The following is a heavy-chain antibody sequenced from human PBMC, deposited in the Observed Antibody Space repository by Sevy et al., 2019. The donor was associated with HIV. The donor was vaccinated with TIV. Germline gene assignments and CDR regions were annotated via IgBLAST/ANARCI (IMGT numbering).Heavy chain of an antibody. CDR3: ARAFEMVVVNPIDY. CDR2: ISYDGSNK. CDR1: GFTFSSYA. Sequence: GGSLRLSCAASGFTFSSYAMHWVRQAPGKGLEWVAVISYDGSNKYYADSVKGRFTISRDNSKNTLYLQMNSMRVEDTAVYYCARAFEMVVVNPIDYWGQGTLVTVSS. V-gene: IGHV3-30-3*01. J-gene: IGHJ4*02. D-gene: IGHD3-22*01.